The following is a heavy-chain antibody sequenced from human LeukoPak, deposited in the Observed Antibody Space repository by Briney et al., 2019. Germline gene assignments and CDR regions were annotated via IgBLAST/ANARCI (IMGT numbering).Heavy chain of an antibody. CDR3: ARSTYYYDSSGYYYVV. V-gene: IGHV1-69*13. J-gene: IGHJ4*02. Sequence: SVKVSCKASGGTFSSYAISWVRQAPGQGLEWMGGIIPIFGTANYAQKFQGRVTITADESTSTAYMELSSLRSEDTAVYYCARSTYYYDSSGYYYVVWGQGTLVTVSS. CDR1: GGTFSSYA. D-gene: IGHD3-22*01. CDR2: IIPIFGTA.